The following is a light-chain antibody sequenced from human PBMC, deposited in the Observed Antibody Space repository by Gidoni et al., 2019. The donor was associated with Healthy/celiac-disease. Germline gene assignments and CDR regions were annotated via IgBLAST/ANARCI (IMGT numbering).Light chain of an antibody. CDR3: QQRSNWYT. V-gene: IGKV3-11*01. CDR1: QSVSSY. Sequence: EIVLTQSPATLSLSPWERATLSCRSSQSVSSYVAWYQQKPGQAPRLLIYDASNRATGSPARFSGSGSGTDFTLTISSLEPEDFAVYYCQQRSNWYTVGQGTKLESK. CDR2: DAS. J-gene: IGKJ2*01.